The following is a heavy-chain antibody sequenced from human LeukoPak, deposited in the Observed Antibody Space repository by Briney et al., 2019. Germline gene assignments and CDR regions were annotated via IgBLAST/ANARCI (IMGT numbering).Heavy chain of an antibody. V-gene: IGHV3-21*01. CDR1: GVTFSNYS. CDR3: ARDTFYYDSSGYYYSLPFDY. D-gene: IGHD3-22*01. Sequence: GGSLRLSCAASGVTFSNYSMNWVRQAPGKGLEWVSSISSSISYIYYADSVKGRFTISRDNAKNSLYLQTNSRRAEDTAVYYCARDTFYYDSSGYYYSLPFDYWGQGTLVTVSS. J-gene: IGHJ4*02. CDR2: ISSSISYI.